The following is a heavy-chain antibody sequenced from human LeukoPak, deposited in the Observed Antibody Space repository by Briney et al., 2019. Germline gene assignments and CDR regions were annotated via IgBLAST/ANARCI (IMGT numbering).Heavy chain of an antibody. CDR2: ISSSSSYI. CDR1: GFTFSSYS. V-gene: IGHV3-21*01. J-gene: IGHJ4*02. Sequence: GGSLRLSCAASGFTFSSYSMNWVRQAPGKGLEWVSSISSSSSYIYYADSVKGRFTISRDNAKNSLYLQMNSLRAEDTAVYYCARDVSYGSYYEYYFDYWGQGTLVTVSS. CDR3: ARDVSYGSYYEYYFDY. D-gene: IGHD1-26*01.